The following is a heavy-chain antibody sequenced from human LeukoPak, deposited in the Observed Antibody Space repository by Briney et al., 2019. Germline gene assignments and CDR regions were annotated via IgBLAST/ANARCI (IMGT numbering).Heavy chain of an antibody. CDR3: ARHFHNYAKGGFDY. D-gene: IGHD3-16*01. CDR1: GGSISSYY. CDR2: IYTSGST. V-gene: IGHV4-4*09. Sequence: SETLSLTCTVSGGSISSYYWSWIRQPPGKGLEWIGCIYTSGSTNYNPSLKSRVTISVDTSKNQFSLKLSSVTAADTAVYYCARHFHNYAKGGFDYWGQGTLVTVSS. J-gene: IGHJ4*02.